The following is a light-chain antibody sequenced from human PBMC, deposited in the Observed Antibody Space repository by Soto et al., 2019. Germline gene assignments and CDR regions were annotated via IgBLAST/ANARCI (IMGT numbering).Light chain of an antibody. CDR3: KQYYSYPPYT. CDR2: AAS. J-gene: IGKJ2*01. Sequence: AIRMTQSPSSFSASTGDRVTITCRASQGISSYLAWYQQKPGKAPKLLIYAASTLQSGVPSRFSGSGSGTDFTLTISLLQSEAFATYYCKQYYSYPPYTFGQGTKLDIK. CDR1: QGISSY. V-gene: IGKV1-8*01.